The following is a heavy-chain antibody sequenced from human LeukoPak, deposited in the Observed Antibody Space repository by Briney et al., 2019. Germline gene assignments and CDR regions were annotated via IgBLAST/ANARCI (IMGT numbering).Heavy chain of an antibody. D-gene: IGHD2-15*01. V-gene: IGHV4-39*07. J-gene: IGHJ4*02. CDR2: MYYRGTT. CDR3: ARVGGGSYGGRVFDY. Sequence: PSETLSLTCTVSGGSISSTGYYWGWVRQPPGKGLEWIGSMYYRGTTYHNAFLKSRVTISVDTSKNQFSLNLTSVTAADTAIYYCARVGGGSYGGRVFDYWGQGALVTVSS. CDR1: GGSISSTGYY.